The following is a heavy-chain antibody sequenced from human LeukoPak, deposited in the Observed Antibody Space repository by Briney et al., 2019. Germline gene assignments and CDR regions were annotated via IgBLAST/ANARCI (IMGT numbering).Heavy chain of an antibody. D-gene: IGHD4-23*01. CDR2: INHSGST. V-gene: IGHV4-34*01. J-gene: IGHJ4*02. CDR1: GGPFSGYY. Sequence: SETLSLTCAVYGGPFSGYYWSWIRQPPGKGLEWIGEINHSGSTNYNPSLKSRVTISVDTSKNQFSLKLSSVTAADTAVYYCARLVRNYFDYWGQGTLVTVSS. CDR3: ARLVRNYFDY.